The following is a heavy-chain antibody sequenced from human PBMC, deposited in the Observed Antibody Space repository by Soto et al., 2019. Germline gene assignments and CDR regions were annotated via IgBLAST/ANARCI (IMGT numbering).Heavy chain of an antibody. D-gene: IGHD2-15*01. J-gene: IGHJ6*02. CDR1: GGTFSSYA. Sequence: SVKVSCKASGGTFSSYAISWVRQAPGQGLEWMGGIIPIFGTANYAQKFQGRVTITADESTSTAYMELSSLRSEDTAVYYCARYCSGGSCYSSYYYYYGMDVWGQGTTVTVSS. V-gene: IGHV1-69*13. CDR2: IIPIFGTA. CDR3: ARYCSGGSCYSSYYYYYGMDV.